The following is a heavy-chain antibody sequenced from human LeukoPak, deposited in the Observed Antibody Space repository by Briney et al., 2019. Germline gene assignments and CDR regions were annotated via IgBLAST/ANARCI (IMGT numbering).Heavy chain of an antibody. D-gene: IGHD2-15*01. J-gene: IGHJ4*02. V-gene: IGHV1-46*01. CDR1: GYTFSTYY. CDR3: ARGFCSGGSCYSYDY. Sequence: GASVKVSGKASGYTFSTYYMHWVRQAPGQGLEWMGVIDPSGGSTNYARKFQGRVTMTSDTSTSTVYMELSSLRSEDTAVYYCARGFCSGGSCYSYDYWGQGTLVTVSS. CDR2: IDPSGGST.